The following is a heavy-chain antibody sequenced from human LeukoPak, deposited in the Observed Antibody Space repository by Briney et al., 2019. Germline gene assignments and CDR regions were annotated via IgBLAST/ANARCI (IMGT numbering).Heavy chain of an antibody. CDR3: ARSGGTGEYYFDY. J-gene: IGHJ4*02. CDR2: IYSGGST. CDR1: GFTVSSNY. V-gene: IGHV3-66*01. Sequence: GGSLRLSCAASGFTVSSNYMSWVRQAPGKGLKWVSVIYSGGSTYYADSVKGRFTISRDNSKNTLYLQMTSLRAEDTAVYYCARSGGTGEYYFDYWGQGTLVTVSS. D-gene: IGHD7-27*01.